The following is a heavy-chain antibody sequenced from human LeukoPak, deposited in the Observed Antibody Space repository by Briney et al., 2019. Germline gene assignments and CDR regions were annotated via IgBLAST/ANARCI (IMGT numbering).Heavy chain of an antibody. J-gene: IGHJ6*04. CDR1: GGSISSYY. Sequence: ETLSLTCTVSGGSISSYYWSWIRQPPGKGLEWVSAISGSGGSTYYADSVKGRFTISRDNSKNTLYLQMNSLRAEDTAVYYCAKGEKGYGMDVWGKGTTVTVSS. V-gene: IGHV3-23*01. CDR3: AKGEKGYGMDV. CDR2: ISGSGGST.